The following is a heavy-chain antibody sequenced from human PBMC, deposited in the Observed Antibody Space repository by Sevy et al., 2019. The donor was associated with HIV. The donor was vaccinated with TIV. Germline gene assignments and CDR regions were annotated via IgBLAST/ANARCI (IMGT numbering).Heavy chain of an antibody. V-gene: IGHV3-9*01. D-gene: IGHD6-19*01. J-gene: IGHJ4*02. CDR2: ISWNRGSI. CDR3: AKRPQGEAVAVYFDY. CDR1: GFTFDDYA. Sequence: GGSLRLSCAASGFTFDDYAMHWVRQAPGKGLEWVSGISWNRGSIGYADSVKGRIPISRDNAKNSLYLQMNSLRAEDTALYYCAKRPQGEAVAVYFDYWGQGTLVTVSS.